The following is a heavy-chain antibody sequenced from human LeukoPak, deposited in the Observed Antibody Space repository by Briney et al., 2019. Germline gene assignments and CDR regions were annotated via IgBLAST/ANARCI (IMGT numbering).Heavy chain of an antibody. D-gene: IGHD3-22*01. Sequence: GGSLRLSCAASGFTFSNAWMSWVRRAPGKGLEWVGRIKSKTDGGTTDYAAPVKGRFTISGDDSENTLYLQMNGLKTEDTAVYYCTILHYYDTSGSAAFDIWGQGTMVTVSS. CDR2: IKSKTDGGTT. CDR3: TILHYYDTSGSAAFDI. J-gene: IGHJ3*02. V-gene: IGHV3-15*01. CDR1: GFTFSNAW.